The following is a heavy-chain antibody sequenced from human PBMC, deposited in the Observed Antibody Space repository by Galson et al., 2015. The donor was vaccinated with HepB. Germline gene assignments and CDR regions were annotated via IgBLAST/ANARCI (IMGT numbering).Heavy chain of an antibody. CDR3: ARVRGADPLGFDY. CDR2: IYTDDPDS. V-gene: IGHV5-51*01. D-gene: IGHD3-16*01. Sequence: QSGAEVKKPGESLRISCKGSGYMFSNYWIGWVRQMPGKGLEWMGIIYTDDPDSRYSPSFQGQVTISADKSISTAYVQWSSLKASDTAIYYCARVRGADPLGFDYWGQGTLVTVSS. J-gene: IGHJ4*02. CDR1: GYMFSNYW.